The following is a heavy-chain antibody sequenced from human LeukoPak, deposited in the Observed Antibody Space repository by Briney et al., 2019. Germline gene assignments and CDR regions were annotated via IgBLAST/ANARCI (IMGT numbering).Heavy chain of an antibody. CDR3: ARGARTWGVVTAYFDY. Sequence: SETLSLTCAVYGGSFSGYYWSWIRQPPGKGLEWIGEINHSGSTDYNPSLKSRVTISVDTSKNQSSLKLSSVTAADTAVHYCARGARTWGVVTAYFDYWGQGTLVTVSS. J-gene: IGHJ4*02. CDR2: INHSGST. D-gene: IGHD2-21*02. CDR1: GGSFSGYY. V-gene: IGHV4-34*01.